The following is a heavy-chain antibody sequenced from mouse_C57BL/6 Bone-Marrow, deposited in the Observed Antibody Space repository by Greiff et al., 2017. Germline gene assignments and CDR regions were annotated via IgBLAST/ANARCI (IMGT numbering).Heavy chain of an antibody. V-gene: IGHV1-81*01. CDR3: ALYYSNTWYFDV. CDR1: GYTFTSYG. D-gene: IGHD2-5*01. Sequence: VQRVESGAELARPGASVKLSCKASGYTFTSYGISWVKQRTGQGLEWIGEIYPRSGNTYYNEKFKGKATLTADKSSSTAYMELRSLTSEDSAVYFCALYYSNTWYFDVWGTGTTVTVSS. CDR2: IYPRSGNT. J-gene: IGHJ1*03.